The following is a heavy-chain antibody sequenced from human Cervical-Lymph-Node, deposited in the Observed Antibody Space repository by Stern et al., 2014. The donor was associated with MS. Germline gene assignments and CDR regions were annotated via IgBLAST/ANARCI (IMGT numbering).Heavy chain of an antibody. V-gene: IGHV3-7*01. Sequence: EVQLADSGGGLVQPGGSLRLYCAASGFNFNDYWMTWVRQAPGKGLEWVAHINGDGSHRYSVDSVRGRFTISRDNAKKSLFLQMDSLRVEDTAVYFCARASRDYPETLDYWGQGSLVIVSS. CDR2: INGDGSHR. CDR1: GFNFNDYW. CDR3: ARASRDYPETLDY. J-gene: IGHJ4*02. D-gene: IGHD3-16*01.